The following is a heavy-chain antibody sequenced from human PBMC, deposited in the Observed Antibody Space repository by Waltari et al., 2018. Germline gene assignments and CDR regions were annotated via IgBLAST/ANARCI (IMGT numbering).Heavy chain of an antibody. CDR1: GGSIRSYY. V-gene: IGHV4-59*01. D-gene: IGHD3-10*01. J-gene: IGHJ4*02. CDR3: ARETTPYYYGSGAIDY. Sequence: QVQLQESGPGLVKPSETLSLTCTVPGGSIRSYYWSWIRQPPGKGLEWIGYIYDSGSTNYNPSLKSRVTISVDTSKNQFSLKLSSVTAADTAVYYCARETTPYYYGSGAIDYWGQGTLVTVSS. CDR2: IYDSGST.